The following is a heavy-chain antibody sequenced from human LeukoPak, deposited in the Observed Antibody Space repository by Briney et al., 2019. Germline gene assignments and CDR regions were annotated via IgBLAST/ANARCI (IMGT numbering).Heavy chain of an antibody. CDR2: ISTYNGHA. CDR3: ARDANSHITSPAA. V-gene: IGHV1-18*01. CDR1: PYSFSTYG. Sequence: GASVKVSCKASPYSFSTYGINWVRQAPGQGLEWMGLISTYNGHALYARKFQDRVNLTTDTSTRATFVELQRLRPDATAVYYCARDANSHITSPAAWGQGTLVTVSS. J-gene: IGHJ4*02. D-gene: IGHD4-23*01.